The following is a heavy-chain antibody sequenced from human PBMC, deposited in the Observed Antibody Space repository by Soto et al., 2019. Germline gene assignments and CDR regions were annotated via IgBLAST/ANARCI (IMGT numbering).Heavy chain of an antibody. CDR2: ISSSSSYI. CDR3: ARARGSVYYFDY. D-gene: IGHD3-10*01. CDR1: GFTFSSYS. Sequence: GGSLRLSCAASGFTFSSYSMNWVRQAPGKGLEWVSSISSSSSYIYYADSVKGRFTISRDNAKSSLYLQMNSLRAEDTAVYYCARARGSVYYFDYWGQGTLVTVSS. V-gene: IGHV3-21*01. J-gene: IGHJ4*02.